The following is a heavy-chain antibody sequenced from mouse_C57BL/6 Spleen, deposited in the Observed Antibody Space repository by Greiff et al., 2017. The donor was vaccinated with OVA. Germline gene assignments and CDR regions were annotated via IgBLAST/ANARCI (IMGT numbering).Heavy chain of an antibody. CDR1: GYSFTDYN. J-gene: IGHJ4*01. Sequence: EVQLQQSGPELVKPGASVKISCKASGYSFTDYNMNWVKQSHGQSLEWIGVINPNYGTTSSNQKFKGKATLTVDQSSSTAYMQLNRQTSEDSAVYDCAKYGSSPGYAMDYWGQGTSVTVSS. D-gene: IGHD1-1*01. CDR3: AKYGSSPGYAMDY. V-gene: IGHV1-39*01. CDR2: INPNYGTT.